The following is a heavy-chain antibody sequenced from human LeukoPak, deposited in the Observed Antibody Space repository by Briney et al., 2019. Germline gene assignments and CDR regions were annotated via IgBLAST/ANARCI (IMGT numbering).Heavy chain of an antibody. J-gene: IGHJ4*02. D-gene: IGHD3-22*01. Sequence: PGGSLRLSCVASGFTFSSYSMNWVRQAPGKGLEWVSSISSSSSYIYYADSVKGRFTISRDNAKNSLYLQMNSLRAEDTAVYYCARDPKTYYYDSSGYYFDYWGQGTLVTVSS. CDR3: ARDPKTYYYDSSGYYFDY. V-gene: IGHV3-21*01. CDR2: ISSSSSYI. CDR1: GFTFSSYS.